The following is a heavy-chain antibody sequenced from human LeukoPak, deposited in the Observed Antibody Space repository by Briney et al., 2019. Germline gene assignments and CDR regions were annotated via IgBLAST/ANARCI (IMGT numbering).Heavy chain of an antibody. V-gene: IGHV3-7*03. CDR3: ARQLPSPNDHYYFDY. D-gene: IGHD1-1*01. J-gene: IGHJ4*02. CDR1: GFTFSSYW. Sequence: GGSLRLSCAASGFTFSSYWMSWVRQAPGKGLEWVANIKQDGSEKYYVDSVKGRFTISRDNAKNSLYLQMTSLRAADTAVYYCARQLPSPNDHYYFDYWGQGTLVTVSS. CDR2: IKQDGSEK.